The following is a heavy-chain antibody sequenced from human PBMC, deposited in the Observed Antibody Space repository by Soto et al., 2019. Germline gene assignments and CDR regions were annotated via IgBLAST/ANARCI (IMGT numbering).Heavy chain of an antibody. CDR3: ARGIIFWSGYSWVRRWFDP. J-gene: IGHJ5*02. CDR1: GGSFSGYY. Sequence: QVQLQQWGAGLLRPSETLSLTCGVYGGSFSGYYWSWIRQTPGKGLEWIGEINHSGSTNYNPSLKSRVTISIDTSKNQFSVKLTSVTAADTAVYYCARGIIFWSGYSWVRRWFDPWGQGTLVTVSS. V-gene: IGHV4-34*01. CDR2: INHSGST. D-gene: IGHD3-3*01.